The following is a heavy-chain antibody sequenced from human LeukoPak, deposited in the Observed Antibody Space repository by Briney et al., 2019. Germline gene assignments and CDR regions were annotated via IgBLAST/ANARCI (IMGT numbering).Heavy chain of an antibody. Sequence: PGRSLRLSCVGSGFIFSNYNMNWVRQAPGKGLEWVANIKQDGSEKYYVDSVKGQFTISRDNSKNTLYLQMNSLRAEDTAVYYCAKDPAKPYSKLTHFDYWGQGTLVTVSS. D-gene: IGHD4-11*01. CDR1: GFIFSNYN. CDR2: IKQDGSEK. J-gene: IGHJ4*02. CDR3: AKDPAKPYSKLTHFDY. V-gene: IGHV3-7*03.